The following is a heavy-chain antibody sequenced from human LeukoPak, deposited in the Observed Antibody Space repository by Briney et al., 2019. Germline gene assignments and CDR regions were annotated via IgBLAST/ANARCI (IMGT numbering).Heavy chain of an antibody. V-gene: IGHV3-30*04. CDR2: ISYDGSNK. Sequence: GRSLRLSCAASGFTFSSYAMHWVREAPGKGLEWGAVISYDGSNKYYADSVKGRFTISRDNSKNTLYLQMNSLRAKDTAVYYCARDQGLVPKYFQHWGQGTRVTVSS. CDR3: ARDQGLVPKYFQH. J-gene: IGHJ1*01. D-gene: IGHD6-19*01. CDR1: GFTFSSYA.